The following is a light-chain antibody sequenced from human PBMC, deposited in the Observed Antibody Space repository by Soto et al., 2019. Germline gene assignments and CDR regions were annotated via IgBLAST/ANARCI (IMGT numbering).Light chain of an antibody. CDR3: QKYNSAPHT. J-gene: IGKJ1*01. V-gene: IGKV1-27*01. CDR2: AAS. CDR1: QGISKY. Sequence: DIQMTQSPSSLSASVGDRVTITCRASQGISKYLAWYQQKPGKVPKLLIYAASTLQSGVPSRFSGSGSGTDFTLTISSLQTEDVATYYCQKYNSAPHTFGQGTKVEIK.